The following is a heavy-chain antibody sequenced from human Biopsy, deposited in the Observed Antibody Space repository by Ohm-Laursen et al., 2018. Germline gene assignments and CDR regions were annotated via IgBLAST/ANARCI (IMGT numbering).Heavy chain of an antibody. CDR2: ISHTGYT. J-gene: IGHJ1*01. D-gene: IGHD4-23*01. V-gene: IGHV4-4*07. CDR1: GAFMNNYY. CDR3: ARGSNEYGGLYFPH. Sequence: TLSLTCIVSGAFMNNYYWTWIRQPAGKGLGWIGHISHTGYTSYKSSLKSRVTISLDTSRKHFSLRLTSLAAADTAVYYCARGSNEYGGLYFPHWGQGTLVTVSS.